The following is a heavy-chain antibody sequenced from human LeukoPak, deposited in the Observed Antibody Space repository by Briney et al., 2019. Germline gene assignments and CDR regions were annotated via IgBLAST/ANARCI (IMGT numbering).Heavy chain of an antibody. CDR3: ARVKDSSSWHYFDF. D-gene: IGHD6-13*01. J-gene: IGHJ4*02. Sequence: PGGSLRLSCVASGYTFTAYYIHWLRQAPGQGLEWMGWVNPFSGGTIPAQKFQDRVTMTKDTSINTAYMELSSLRSDDTAVYYCARVKDSSSWHYFDFWGQGTLVTVSS. CDR1: GYTFTAYY. CDR2: VNPFSGGT. V-gene: IGHV1-2*02.